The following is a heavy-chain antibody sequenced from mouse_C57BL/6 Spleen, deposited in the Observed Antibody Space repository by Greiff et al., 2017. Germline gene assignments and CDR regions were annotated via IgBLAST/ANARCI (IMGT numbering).Heavy chain of an antibody. D-gene: IGHD2-1*01. CDR2: ISDGGSYT. J-gene: IGHJ1*03. V-gene: IGHV5-4*01. Sequence: EVKLMESGGGLVKPGGSLKLSCAASGFTFSSYAMSWVRQTPEKRLEWVATISDGGSYTYYPDNVKGRFTISRDNAKKNRYLQMSHLKSEDTAMYYCARDSYGNYPYWYFDVWGTGTTVTVSS. CDR1: GFTFSSYA. CDR3: ARDSYGNYPYWYFDV.